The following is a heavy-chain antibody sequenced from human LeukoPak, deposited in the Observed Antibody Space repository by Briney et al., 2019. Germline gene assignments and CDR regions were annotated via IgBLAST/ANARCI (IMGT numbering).Heavy chain of an antibody. CDR1: GGSISSGGYY. Sequence: SQTLSLTCTVSGGSISSGGYYWSWIRQPPGKGLEWIGYIYHSGSTYYNPSLKSRVTISVDRSKNQFSLKLSSVTAADTAVYYCARSMTYYYDSSGALFDYWGQGTLVTVSS. D-gene: IGHD3-22*01. V-gene: IGHV4-30-2*01. CDR2: IYHSGST. J-gene: IGHJ4*02. CDR3: ARSMTYYYDSSGALFDY.